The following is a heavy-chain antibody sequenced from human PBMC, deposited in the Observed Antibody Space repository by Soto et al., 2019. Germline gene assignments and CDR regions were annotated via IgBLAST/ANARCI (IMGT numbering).Heavy chain of an antibody. V-gene: IGHV3-30-3*01. J-gene: IGHJ4*02. CDR1: GFTFSSYA. CDR2: ISYDGSNK. CDR3: ARGVHASYDSSGYYYFDY. Sequence: GGSLRLSCAASGFTFSSYAMHWVRQAPGKGLEWVAVISYDGSNKYYADSVKGRFTISRDNSKNTLYLQMNSLRAEDTAVYYCARGVHASYDSSGYYYFDYWGQGTLVTVSS. D-gene: IGHD3-22*01.